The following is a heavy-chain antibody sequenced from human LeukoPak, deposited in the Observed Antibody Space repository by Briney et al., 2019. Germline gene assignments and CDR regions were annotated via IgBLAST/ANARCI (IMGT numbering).Heavy chain of an antibody. CDR1: GGPLSTGTYY. J-gene: IGHJ4*01. V-gene: IGHV4-61*01. D-gene: IGHD6-13*01. Sequence: PSEPLSLTCTVSGGPLSTGTYYWRWIRQPPGKGLEWVGYIYYGGRTNYNPSLKSRVTISIDTSKNQFSLKLTSVTAADTAVYFCATGIATARVDFWGHGTLVTVSS. CDR2: IYYGGRT. CDR3: ATGIATARVDF.